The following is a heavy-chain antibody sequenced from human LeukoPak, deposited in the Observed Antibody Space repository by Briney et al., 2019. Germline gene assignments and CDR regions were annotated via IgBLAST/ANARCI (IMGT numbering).Heavy chain of an antibody. CDR3: ARSNQADDY. V-gene: IGHV3-74*01. J-gene: IGHJ4*02. CDR1: GFTFSNYW. D-gene: IGHD1-14*01. CDR2: INPNGSST. Sequence: GGSLRLSCAASGFTFSNYWMHWVRQVPGKGLVWVSRINPNGSSTTYADSVKGRFTISRDNAKNMLYLQMDSLRAEDTGIYYCARSNQADDYWGQGTLVTVSS.